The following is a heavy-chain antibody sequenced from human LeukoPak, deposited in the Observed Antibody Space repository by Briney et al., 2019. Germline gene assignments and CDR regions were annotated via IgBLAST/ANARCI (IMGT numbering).Heavy chain of an antibody. D-gene: IGHD4-17*01. V-gene: IGHV3-53*01. CDR3: AREGLWVYGEADRDY. CDR2: IYSGGST. CDR1: GFTVSSNY. Sequence: GGSLRLSCAASGFTVSSNYMSWVRQAPGKGLEWVSVIYSGGSTYYADSVKGRFTLSRDNSKNTLYLQMNSLRAEDTAVYYCAREGLWVYGEADRDYWGQGTLVTVSS. J-gene: IGHJ4*02.